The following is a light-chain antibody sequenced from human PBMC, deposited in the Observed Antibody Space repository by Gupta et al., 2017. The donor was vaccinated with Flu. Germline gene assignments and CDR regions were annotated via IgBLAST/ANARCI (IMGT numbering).Light chain of an antibody. V-gene: IGLV2-14*03. J-gene: IGLJ3*02. CDR3: GADGAVGL. CDR2: DGT. CDR1: SSDVGAYNY. Sequence: GQAIAISGTGSSSDVGAYNYVSRYQQHPGKAPKLIIYDGTNRPSGVSTRFSGAKSGNTASLTISGRQAEDEDDYYCGADGAVGLFGGGTKVTVL.